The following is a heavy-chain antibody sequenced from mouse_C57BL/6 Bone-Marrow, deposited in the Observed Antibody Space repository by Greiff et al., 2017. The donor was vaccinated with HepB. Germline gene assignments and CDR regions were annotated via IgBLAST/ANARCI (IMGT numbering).Heavy chain of an antibody. D-gene: IGHD3-2*02. J-gene: IGHJ3*01. CDR2: ISNGGGST. Sequence: DVHLVESGGGLVQPGGSLKLSCAASGFTFSDYYMYWVRQTPEKRLEWVAYISNGGGSTYYPDTVKGRFTISRDNAKNTLYLQMSRLKSEDTAMYYCASPTAQATYFAYWGQGTLVTVSA. CDR3: ASPTAQATYFAY. CDR1: GFTFSDYY. V-gene: IGHV5-12*01.